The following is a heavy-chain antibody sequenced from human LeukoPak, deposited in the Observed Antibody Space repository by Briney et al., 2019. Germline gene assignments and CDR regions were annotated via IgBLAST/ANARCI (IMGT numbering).Heavy chain of an antibody. V-gene: IGHV4-4*07. Sequence: SETLSLTCTVSGGSISSYYWSWIRQPAGKGLEWIGRIYTSGSTNYNPSLKSRVTMSVDTSKNQFSLKLSSVTAADTAVYYCARDEMATIFGVAYNWFDPWGQGTLVTVSS. CDR3: ARDEMATIFGVAYNWFDP. J-gene: IGHJ5*02. D-gene: IGHD3-3*01. CDR2: IYTSGST. CDR1: GGSISSYY.